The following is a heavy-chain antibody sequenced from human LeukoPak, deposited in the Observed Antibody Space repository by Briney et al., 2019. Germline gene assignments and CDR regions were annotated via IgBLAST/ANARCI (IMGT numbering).Heavy chain of an antibody. D-gene: IGHD3-22*01. CDR3: ARVLGDYDSSGYYYYFDY. J-gene: IGHJ4*02. V-gene: IGHV4-30-4*01. CDR1: GGSISSGDYY. CDR2: IYYSGST. Sequence: SETLSLTCTVSGGSISSGDYYWSWIRQPPGKGLEWIGYIYYSGSTYYNPSLKSRVTISVDTSKNQFSLKLSSVTAADTAVYYCARVLGDYDSSGYYYYFDYWGQGTLVTVSS.